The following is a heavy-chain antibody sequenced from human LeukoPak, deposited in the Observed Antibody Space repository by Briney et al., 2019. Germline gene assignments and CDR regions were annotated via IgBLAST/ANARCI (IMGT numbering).Heavy chain of an antibody. J-gene: IGHJ6*03. V-gene: IGHV3-53*01. CDR2: IYSGGSK. CDR3: ASGSGSYRTPYYYMEV. Sequence: GGSLRLSCASSGFTVSCKYMSWVSQAPGKGLAGVSVIYSGGSKYYADSVKGRFTISRDNSNNTLYLQMNSMRAEDTAMYYCASGSGSYRTPYYYMEVWGTGTTVTVSS. CDR1: GFTVSCKY. D-gene: IGHD3-10*01.